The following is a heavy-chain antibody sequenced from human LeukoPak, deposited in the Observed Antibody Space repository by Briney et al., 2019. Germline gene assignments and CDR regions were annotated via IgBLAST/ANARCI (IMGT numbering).Heavy chain of an antibody. CDR3: ARRVRSSSSGGYYFDY. J-gene: IGHJ4*02. CDR2: MYYIGST. V-gene: IGHV4-59*08. D-gene: IGHD6-6*01. CDR1: GGSISSHY. Sequence: PSETLSLTCTASGGSISSHYWSWIRQPPGKGLEWIGYMYYIGSTNYNPSLKSRVTISVDTSKNQFSLKLSSVTAADTAVYYCARRVRSSSSGGYYFDYWGQGTLVTVSS.